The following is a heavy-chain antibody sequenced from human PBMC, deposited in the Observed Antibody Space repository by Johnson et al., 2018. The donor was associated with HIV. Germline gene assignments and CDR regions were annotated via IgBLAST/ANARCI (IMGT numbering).Heavy chain of an antibody. CDR2: IYSGGTT. CDR3: ARDRGVFWNNDYKGDAFDI. V-gene: IGHV3-66*01. J-gene: IGHJ3*02. D-gene: IGHD3-3*01. Sequence: VPLVESGGGLVHPGGSLRLSCAASGFTVSSNYMNWVRQAPGKGLEWVSVIYSGGTTYYADSVKGSFTISRDNSKNTLYLQMNSLRAEDTAVYYCARDRGVFWNNDYKGDAFDIWGQGTMVTVSS. CDR1: GFTVSSNY.